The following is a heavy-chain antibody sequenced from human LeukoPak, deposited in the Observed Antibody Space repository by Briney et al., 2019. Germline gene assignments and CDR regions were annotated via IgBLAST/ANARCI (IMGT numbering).Heavy chain of an antibody. D-gene: IGHD3-10*01. CDR2: IYYSGST. J-gene: IGHJ4*02. CDR3: ARLRITMVRGVPHRPFDY. Sequence: SQTLSLTCTVSGGSISSGGYYWSWIRQHPGKGLEWIGYIYYSGSTYYNPSLKSRVTISVDTSKNQFSLKLSSVTAADTAVYYCARLRITMVRGVPHRPFDYWGQGTLVTVSS. V-gene: IGHV4-31*03. CDR1: GGSISSGGYY.